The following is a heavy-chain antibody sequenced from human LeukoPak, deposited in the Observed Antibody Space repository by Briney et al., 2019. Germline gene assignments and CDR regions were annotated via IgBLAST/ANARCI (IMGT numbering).Heavy chain of an antibody. CDR1: GYTFTSYD. V-gene: IGHV1-8*01. CDR3: ARARQYYDSSGYYYVFDY. D-gene: IGHD3-22*01. Sequence: GASVKVSCKASGYTFTSYDINWVRQATGQGLEWMGWMNPNSGNTGYAQKSQGRVTMTRNTSISTAYMELSSLRSEDTAVYYCARARQYYDSSGYYYVFDYWGQGTLVTVSS. CDR2: MNPNSGNT. J-gene: IGHJ4*02.